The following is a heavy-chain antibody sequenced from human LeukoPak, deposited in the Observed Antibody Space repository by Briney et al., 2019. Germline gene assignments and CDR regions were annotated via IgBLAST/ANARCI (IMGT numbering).Heavy chain of an antibody. J-gene: IGHJ3*02. CDR3: ARLSAPQLSYDFWSGYSFDI. CDR2: IYYSGST. D-gene: IGHD3-3*01. V-gene: IGHV4-59*08. CDR1: GVSIFSSY. Sequence: SETLSLTCTVSGVSIFSSYWSWIRQPPGKGLEWIGYIYYSGSTNYNPSLKSRVTVSVDTSKNQFSLKLSSVTAADTAVYYCARLSAPQLSYDFWSGYSFDIWGQGTMVTVSS.